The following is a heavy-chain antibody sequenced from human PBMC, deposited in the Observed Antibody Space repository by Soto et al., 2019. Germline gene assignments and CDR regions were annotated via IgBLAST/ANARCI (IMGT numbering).Heavy chain of an antibody. CDR1: GYTFTGYY. V-gene: IGHV1-2*02. Sequence: ASVKVSCKASGYTFTGYYMHWVRQAPGQGLEWMGWINPNSGGTHYAQKFQGRVTMTSDTSITTAYMELSRVTSDDTAVYYCARALDTVVSDFAYWGPGTLVTVSS. D-gene: IGHD5-12*01. CDR3: ARALDTVVSDFAY. J-gene: IGHJ4*02. CDR2: INPNSGGT.